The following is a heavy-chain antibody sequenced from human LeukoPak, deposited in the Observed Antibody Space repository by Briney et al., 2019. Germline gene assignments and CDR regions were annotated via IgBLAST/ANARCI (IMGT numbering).Heavy chain of an antibody. Sequence: SETLSLTCTVSGGPISSYYWSWIRQPPGKGLEWIGYIYYSGSTNYNPSLKSRVTISVDTSKNQFSLKLSSVTAVDTAVYYCARVRMGVPAAIDYYYYMDVWGKGTTVTISS. CDR3: ARVRMGVPAAIDYYYYMDV. CDR1: GGPISSYY. V-gene: IGHV4-59*01. D-gene: IGHD2-2*02. CDR2: IYYSGST. J-gene: IGHJ6*03.